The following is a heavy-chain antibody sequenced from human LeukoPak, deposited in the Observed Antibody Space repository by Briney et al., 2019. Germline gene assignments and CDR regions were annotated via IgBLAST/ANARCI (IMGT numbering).Heavy chain of an antibody. CDR2: INEHGSIT. V-gene: IGHV3-74*01. D-gene: IGHD3-10*01. Sequence: PGGSLRLSCAASGFTFSSYWMHWVRQVPGKGLVWVARINEHGSITDYADSVKDRFTVSRDNAWSTLYLQMNSLRAEDTAVYYCARDVAGSGSLWGQGTLITVSS. J-gene: IGHJ4*02. CDR1: GFTFSSYW. CDR3: ARDVAGSGSL.